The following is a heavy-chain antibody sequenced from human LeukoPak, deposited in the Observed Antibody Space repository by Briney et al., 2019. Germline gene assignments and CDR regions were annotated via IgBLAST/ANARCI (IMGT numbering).Heavy chain of an antibody. CDR1: GFTFSSYG. CDR2: IRCDGSNK. V-gene: IGHV3-30*02. CDR3: AKATAIFGVVIYNAFDI. D-gene: IGHD3-3*01. J-gene: IGHJ3*02. Sequence: PGGSLRLSCAASGFTFSSYGMHWVRQAPGKGLEWVAFIRCDGSNKYYADSVKGRFTISRENSKNTLYLQMNSLRAEDTAVYYCAKATAIFGVVIYNAFDIWGQGTMVTVSS.